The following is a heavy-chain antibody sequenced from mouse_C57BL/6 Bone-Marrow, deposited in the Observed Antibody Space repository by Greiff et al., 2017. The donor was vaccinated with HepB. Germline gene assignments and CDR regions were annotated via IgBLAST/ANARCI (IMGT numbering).Heavy chain of an antibody. CDR3: AREDYGSSYVRAMDY. CDR1: GYAFTNYL. V-gene: IGHV1-54*01. CDR2: INPGSGGT. D-gene: IGHD1-1*01. J-gene: IGHJ4*01. Sequence: QVQLQQSGAELVRPGTSVKVSCKASGYAFTNYLIEWVKQRPGQGLEWIGVINPGSGGTNYNEKFKGKATLTADKSSSTAYMQLSSLTSEDSAVYFCAREDYGSSYVRAMDYWGQGTSVTVSS.